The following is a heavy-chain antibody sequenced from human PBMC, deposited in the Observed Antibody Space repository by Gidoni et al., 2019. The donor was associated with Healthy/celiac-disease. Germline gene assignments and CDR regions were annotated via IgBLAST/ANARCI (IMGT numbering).Heavy chain of an antibody. CDR1: VFTFSVSA. J-gene: IGHJ4*02. Sequence: EVQLVASGGGCVQPGGSRKLACAASVFTFSVSAMPCVRLASGEGLEWVGRMRSKANSYATAYAAAVKGRFTISRDDSKNTAYLQMNSLKTEDTAVYYCTRSPPPLYYGSGSWYYFDYWGQGTLVTVSS. CDR2: MRSKANSYAT. V-gene: IGHV3-73*01. CDR3: TRSPPPLYYGSGSWYYFDY. D-gene: IGHD3-10*01.